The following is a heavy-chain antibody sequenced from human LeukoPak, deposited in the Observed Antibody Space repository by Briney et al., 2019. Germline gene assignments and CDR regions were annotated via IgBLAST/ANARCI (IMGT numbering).Heavy chain of an antibody. CDR2: INYIGRT. D-gene: IGHD6-13*01. CDR3: ARLKGVKLPLYYYYSMDV. Sequence: SETLSLTCTVSGGSVSSSNYYWGWIPQPPGKVLDWIGSINYIGRTNYNPSLKSRVTLSVDTSKNQFSLKLSSVTAADTAVYYCARLKGVKLPLYYYYSMDVWGTGTTVIVSS. CDR1: GGSVSSSNYY. J-gene: IGHJ6*03. V-gene: IGHV4-39*01.